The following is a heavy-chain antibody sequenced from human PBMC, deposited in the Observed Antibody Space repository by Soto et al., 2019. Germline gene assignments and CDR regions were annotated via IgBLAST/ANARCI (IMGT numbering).Heavy chain of an antibody. Sequence: EVQLLESGGGLVQPGGSLRLSCAASGFTFSSYALSWVRQAPGKGLEWVSAISGSGGSTYYADSVKGRFTISRDNSKNTLYLQMNSLRAEDTAVYYCAKVGVVGVHIDYWGQGTLVTVSS. J-gene: IGHJ4*02. CDR1: GFTFSSYA. V-gene: IGHV3-23*01. CDR3: AKVGVVGVHIDY. D-gene: IGHD2-15*01. CDR2: ISGSGGST.